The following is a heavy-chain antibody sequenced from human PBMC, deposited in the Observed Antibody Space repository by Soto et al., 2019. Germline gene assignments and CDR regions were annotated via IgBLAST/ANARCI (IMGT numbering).Heavy chain of an antibody. Sequence: GASVKVSCEACGYTFTSYGISWVRQAPGQGLEWMGWISAYNGNTNYAQKLQGRVTMTTDTSTSTAYMELRSLRSDDTAVYYCARHYDFWSGPRPFDYWGQGTLVTVSS. V-gene: IGHV1-18*01. CDR3: ARHYDFWSGPRPFDY. CDR2: ISAYNGNT. J-gene: IGHJ4*02. D-gene: IGHD3-3*01. CDR1: GYTFTSYG.